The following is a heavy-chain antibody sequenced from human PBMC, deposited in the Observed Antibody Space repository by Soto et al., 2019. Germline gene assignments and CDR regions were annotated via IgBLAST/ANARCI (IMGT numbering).Heavy chain of an antibody. CDR2: IYYSGST. CDR1: GGSISSYY. Sequence: PSETLSLTCTVSGGSISSYYWSWIRQPPGKGLEWIGYIYYSGSTNYNPSLKSRVTISVDTSKNQFSLKLSSVTAADTAVYHCAREGHDSSNVGSYNWFDPWGQGTLVTVSS. V-gene: IGHV4-59*01. J-gene: IGHJ5*02. CDR3: AREGHDSSNVGSYNWFDP. D-gene: IGHD4-4*01.